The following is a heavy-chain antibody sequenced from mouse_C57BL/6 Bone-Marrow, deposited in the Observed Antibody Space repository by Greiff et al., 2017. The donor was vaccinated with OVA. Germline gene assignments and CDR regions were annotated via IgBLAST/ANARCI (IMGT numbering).Heavy chain of an antibody. Sequence: EVQLVESGGGLVQPKGSLKLSCAASGFTFNTYAMHWVRQAPGKGLEWVARIRSKSSNYATYYADSVKDRFTISRADSQSMLYLQMNNLKTEDTAMYYGVRGNDYSNQYYAMDYWGQGTSVTGSS. J-gene: IGHJ4*01. CDR2: IRSKSSNYAT. D-gene: IGHD2-5*01. V-gene: IGHV10-3*01. CDR1: GFTFNTYA. CDR3: VRGNDYSNQYYAMDY.